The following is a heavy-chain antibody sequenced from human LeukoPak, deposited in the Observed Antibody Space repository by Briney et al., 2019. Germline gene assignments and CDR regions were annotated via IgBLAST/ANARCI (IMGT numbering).Heavy chain of an antibody. Sequence: GGSLRRSCAASGFTFNTYAMSWVRQAPGKGLEWVSSIGGGGGTYYADSLKGRFTISRDNSKNTLYLQMNSLRAEDTAVYYCAKGNSGYNSGYYYHFFDYWGQGTLVTVSS. J-gene: IGHJ4*02. CDR2: IGGGGGT. CDR3: AKGNSGYNSGYYYHFFDY. V-gene: IGHV3-23*01. D-gene: IGHD5-12*01. CDR1: GFTFNTYA.